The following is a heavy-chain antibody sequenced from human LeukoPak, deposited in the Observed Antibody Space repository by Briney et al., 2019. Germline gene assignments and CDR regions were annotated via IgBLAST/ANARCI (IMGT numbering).Heavy chain of an antibody. D-gene: IGHD6-19*01. CDR2: KYYSGST. CDR1: GGSMSTRNYY. V-gene: IGHV4-39*07. CDR3: ARVFGGWSIDY. J-gene: IGHJ4*02. Sequence: SETLSLTCAVSGGSMSTRNYYWGWIRQPPGKGLEWIGHKYYSGSTYYNLSLKSRVSISVDTTIYQFSLKLSSVTAADTAVYYCARVFGGWSIDYWGQGTLVTVSS.